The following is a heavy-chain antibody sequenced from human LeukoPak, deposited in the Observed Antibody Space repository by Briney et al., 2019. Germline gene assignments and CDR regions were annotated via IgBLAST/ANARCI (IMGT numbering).Heavy chain of an antibody. Sequence: PSETLSLTCTVSGGSFSSSDYYWGWIRQPPGKGLEWIGSIYYSGTTYYNPSLKSRVTISVDTSKKQFSLKLRSVTAADTAVYYCARGRYYYDSSGYGNYYYYMDVWGKGTTVTVSS. CDR3: ARGRYYYDSSGYGNYYYYMDV. CDR1: GGSFSSSDYY. V-gene: IGHV4-39*01. J-gene: IGHJ6*03. D-gene: IGHD3-22*01. CDR2: IYYSGTT.